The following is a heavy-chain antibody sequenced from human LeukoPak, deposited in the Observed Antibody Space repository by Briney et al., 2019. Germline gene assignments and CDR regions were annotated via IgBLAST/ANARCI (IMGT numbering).Heavy chain of an antibody. V-gene: IGHV1-69*13. CDR3: ARAAAGPGTDDY. D-gene: IGHD6-13*01. Sequence: ASVKVSCKASGGTFSSYAISWVRQAPGQGLEWTGGIIPIFGTANYAQKFQGRVTITADESTSTAYMELSSLRSEDTAVYYCARAAAGPGTDDYWGQGTLVTVSS. CDR2: IIPIFGTA. J-gene: IGHJ4*02. CDR1: GGTFSSYA.